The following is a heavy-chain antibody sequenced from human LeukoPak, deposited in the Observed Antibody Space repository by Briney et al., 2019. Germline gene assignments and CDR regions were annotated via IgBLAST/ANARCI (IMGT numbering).Heavy chain of an antibody. J-gene: IGHJ4*02. Sequence: ETLSLTCTVSGGSIRSYYWTRIRQPPGKGLEWIGYMYYTGSTKYNPSLKSRVSISVDTSKNQFSLTLTSVTAADTAVYYCAAVVVSGTPYFDYWGQGTLVTVSS. CDR3: AAVVVSGTPYFDY. CDR1: GGSIRSYY. V-gene: IGHV4-59*03. CDR2: MYYTGST. D-gene: IGHD2-21*02.